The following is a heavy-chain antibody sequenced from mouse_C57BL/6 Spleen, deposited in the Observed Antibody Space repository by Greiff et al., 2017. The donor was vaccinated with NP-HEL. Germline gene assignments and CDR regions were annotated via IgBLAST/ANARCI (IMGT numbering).Heavy chain of an antibody. Sequence: VQLQQPGAELVRPGSSVKLSCKASGYTFTSYWMHWVKQRPRQGLEWIGNIDPSDSETHYNQKFKDKATLTVDKSSSTAYMQLSSLTSEDSAVYYCARGITTVVATDYWGQGTTLTVSS. V-gene: IGHV1-52*01. J-gene: IGHJ2*01. D-gene: IGHD1-1*01. CDR2: IDPSDSET. CDR3: ARGITTVVATDY. CDR1: GYTFTSYW.